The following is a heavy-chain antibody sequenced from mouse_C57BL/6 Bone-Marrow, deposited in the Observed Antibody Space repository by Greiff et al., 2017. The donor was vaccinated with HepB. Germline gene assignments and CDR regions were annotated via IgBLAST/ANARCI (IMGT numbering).Heavy chain of an antibody. Sequence: EVMLVESGGGLVQPKGSLKLSCAASGFSFNTYAMNWVRQAPGKGLEWVARIRSKSNNYATYYADSVKDRFTISRDDSESMLYLQMNNLKTEDTAMYYCVRHGCGFTVPFAYWGQGTLVTVSA. V-gene: IGHV10-1*01. J-gene: IGHJ3*01. CDR2: IRSKSNNYAT. D-gene: IGHD1-1*01. CDR3: VRHGCGFTVPFAY. CDR1: GFSFNTYA.